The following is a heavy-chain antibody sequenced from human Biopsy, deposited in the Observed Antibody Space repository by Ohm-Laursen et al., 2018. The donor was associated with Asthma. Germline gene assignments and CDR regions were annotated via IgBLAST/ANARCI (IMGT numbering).Heavy chain of an antibody. Sequence: GSSVKVSCNSLGGTFNTYVIGWVRQAPGQGLEWMGGINSVFGTTTYPQKFQDRVTITADDSTSTVYMELSSLRSEDAAVYYFARKAGSCISRTCYSLDFWGQGTLVTASS. D-gene: IGHD2-2*01. CDR2: INSVFGTT. CDR3: ARKAGSCISRTCYSLDF. CDR1: GGTFNTYV. V-gene: IGHV1-69*01. J-gene: IGHJ4*02.